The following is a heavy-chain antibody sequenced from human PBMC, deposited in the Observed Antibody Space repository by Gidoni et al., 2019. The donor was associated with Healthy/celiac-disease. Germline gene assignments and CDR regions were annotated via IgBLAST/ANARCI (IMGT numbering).Heavy chain of an antibody. V-gene: IGHV1-2*02. CDR2: INPNRGGT. Sequence: QVPLVQSGAEVKKPGASVKVSCKASGYTFTGYYMHWVRQAPGQGLEWMGWINPNRGGTNYAQKFQGRVTMTRDTSISTAYMELSRLRSDDTAVYYCARRSIAAPPRFDYWGQGTLVTVSS. J-gene: IGHJ4*02. CDR3: ARRSIAAPPRFDY. CDR1: GYTFTGYY. D-gene: IGHD6-6*01.